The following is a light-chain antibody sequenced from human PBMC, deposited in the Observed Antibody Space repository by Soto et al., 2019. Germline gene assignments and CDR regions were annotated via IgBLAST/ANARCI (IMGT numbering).Light chain of an antibody. Sequence: QSVLSQPPSASGTPGQTVTVSCSGTYSNIGINDVHWYRQLSGTAPQILIYDTSQRATGVPDRFSDSRSGTSASLVISGLQTEDEADYHCAAWDDSLNGPAFGGGTKLTVL. CDR3: AAWDDSLNGPA. V-gene: IGLV1-44*01. CDR2: DTS. J-gene: IGLJ2*01. CDR1: YSNIGIND.